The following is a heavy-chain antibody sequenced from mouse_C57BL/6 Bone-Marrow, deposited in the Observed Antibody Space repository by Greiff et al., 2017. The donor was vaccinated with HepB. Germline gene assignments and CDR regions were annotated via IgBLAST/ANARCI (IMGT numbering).Heavy chain of an antibody. Sequence: QVTLKESGPGILQPSQTLSLTCSFSGFSLSTFGMGVGWIRQPSGKGLEWLAHIWWDDDKYYNPALKSRLTISKDTSTNQVFLKIANVDTADTATYYCARMRFYYDYLFAYWGQGTLVTVSA. CDR1: GFSLSTFGMG. CDR3: ARMRFYYDYLFAY. CDR2: IWWDDDK. D-gene: IGHD2-4*01. J-gene: IGHJ3*01. V-gene: IGHV8-8*01.